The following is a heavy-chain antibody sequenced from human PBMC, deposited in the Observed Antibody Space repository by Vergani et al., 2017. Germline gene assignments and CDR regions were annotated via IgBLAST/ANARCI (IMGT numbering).Heavy chain of an antibody. CDR1: GGSISSGGYY. D-gene: IGHD2-15*01. CDR2: IYYSGST. Sequence: QVQLQESGPGLVKPSQTLSLTCTVSGGSISSGGYYWSWLRQHPGKGLVWFGYIYYSGSTYYNPSLKSRVTISVDPSKNQFSLKLSSVTAADTAVYYCAREVAHLDYYDYGMDVWGQGTTVTVSS. V-gene: IGHV4-31*03. J-gene: IGHJ6*02. CDR3: AREVAHLDYYDYGMDV.